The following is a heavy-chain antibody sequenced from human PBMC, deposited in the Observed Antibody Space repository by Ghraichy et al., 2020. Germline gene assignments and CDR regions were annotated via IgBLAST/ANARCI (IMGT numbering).Heavy chain of an antibody. CDR2: INHSGST. Sequence: SETLSLTCAVYGGSFSGYYWSWIRQPPGKGLEWIGEINHSGSTNYNPSLKSRVTISVDTSKNQFSLKLSSVTAADTAVYYCARGGYSYGLGRGGYYYYYGMDVWGQGTTVTVSS. CDR1: GGSFSGYY. CDR3: ARGGYSYGLGRGGYYYYYGMDV. J-gene: IGHJ6*02. D-gene: IGHD5-18*01. V-gene: IGHV4-34*01.